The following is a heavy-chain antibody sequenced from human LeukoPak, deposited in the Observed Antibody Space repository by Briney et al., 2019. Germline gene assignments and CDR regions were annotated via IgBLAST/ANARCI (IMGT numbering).Heavy chain of an antibody. CDR2: ISAYNGNT. D-gene: IGHD3-22*01. Sequence: ASVKVSCKASGYTFTSYGISWVRQAPGQGLEWMGWISAYNGNTNYAQKLQGRVTMTTGTSTSTAYMELRSLRSDDTAVYYCARHEPKTYYYDSSGFFFDYWGQGTLVTVSS. V-gene: IGHV1-18*01. J-gene: IGHJ4*02. CDR3: ARHEPKTYYYDSSGFFFDY. CDR1: GYTFTSYG.